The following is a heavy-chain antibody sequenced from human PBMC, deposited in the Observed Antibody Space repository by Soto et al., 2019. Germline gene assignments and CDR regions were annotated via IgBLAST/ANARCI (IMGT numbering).Heavy chain of an antibody. CDR3: ARVGDSGYEPLFDY. D-gene: IGHD5-12*01. CDR2: ISSSGSTI. Sequence: LRLSCIAIGFTSRRYEIYWVRQAPGKGLEWVSYISSSGSTIYYADSVKGRFTISRDNAKNSLYLQMNTLRAEDTAVYYCARVGDSGYEPLFDYWVQGTLVTVSS. CDR1: GFTSRRYE. V-gene: IGHV3-48*03. J-gene: IGHJ4*02.